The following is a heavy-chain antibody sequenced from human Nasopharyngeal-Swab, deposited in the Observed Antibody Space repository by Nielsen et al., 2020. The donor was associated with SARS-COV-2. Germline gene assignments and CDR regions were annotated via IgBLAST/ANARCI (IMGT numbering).Heavy chain of an antibody. CDR3: AKEDASKQLAED. J-gene: IGHJ4*02. CDR2: IWYDGSNK. V-gene: IGHV3-33*06. D-gene: IGHD6-13*01. Sequence: GESLKISCAASGFTFSSYVMHWVRQAPGKGLEWVAVIWYDGSNKYYADSVKGRFTISRDNSKNTLYLQMNSLRAEDTAVYYCAKEDASKQLAEDWGQGTPVTVSS. CDR1: GFTFSSYV.